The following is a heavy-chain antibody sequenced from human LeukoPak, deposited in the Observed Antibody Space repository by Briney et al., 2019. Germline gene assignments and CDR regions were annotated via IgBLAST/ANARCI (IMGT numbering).Heavy chain of an antibody. V-gene: IGHV3-9*01. CDR1: GFTFDDYA. CDR2: ISWNSGSI. D-gene: IGHD1-1*01. Sequence: PGGSLRLSCAASGFTFDDYAMHWVRQAPGKGLEWVSGISWNSGSIGYADSVKGRFTISRDNAKNSPYLQMNSLRAEDTAVYYCARDPRGYNWNDVGYFDYWGQGTLVTVSS. J-gene: IGHJ4*02. CDR3: ARDPRGYNWNDVGYFDY.